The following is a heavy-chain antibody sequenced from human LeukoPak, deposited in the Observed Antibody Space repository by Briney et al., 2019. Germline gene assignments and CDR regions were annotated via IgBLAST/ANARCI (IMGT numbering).Heavy chain of an antibody. D-gene: IGHD6-19*01. CDR3: ARIRIAVAYYFDY. CDR2: IYYSGST. Sequence: SETLSLTCTVSGGSISSSSYYWGWIRQPPGKGLEWIGSIYYSGSTYYNPSLKSRVTISVDTSKNQFPLKLSSVTAADTAVYYCARIRIAVAYYFDYWGQGTLVTVSS. J-gene: IGHJ4*02. V-gene: IGHV4-39*01. CDR1: GGSISSSSYY.